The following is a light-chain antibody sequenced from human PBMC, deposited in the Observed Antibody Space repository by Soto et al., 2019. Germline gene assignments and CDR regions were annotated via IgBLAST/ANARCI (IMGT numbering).Light chain of an antibody. CDR1: QDVSND. CDR3: QQYNTYSGYT. Sequence: AIQMTQSPSSLSASVGDRVTITCRASQDVSNDLGWYQQKPGKAPKLLIYAASTLQSGVPSRFSGSGSGTDFTLTISSLQPEDSASYYCQQYNTYSGYTFGQGTKLEIK. V-gene: IGKV1-6*01. CDR2: AAS. J-gene: IGKJ2*01.